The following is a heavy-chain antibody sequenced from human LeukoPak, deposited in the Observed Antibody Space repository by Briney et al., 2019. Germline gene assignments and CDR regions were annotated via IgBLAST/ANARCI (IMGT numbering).Heavy chain of an antibody. CDR3: ARSYYYDSSHTVDY. Sequence: GRSLRLSCAASGFTFSSYGMHWVRRAPGKGLEWVAVIWYDGSNKYYADSVKGRFTISRDNSKNTLYLQMNSLRAEDTAVYYCARSYYYDSSHTVDYWGQGTLVTVSS. J-gene: IGHJ4*02. CDR1: GFTFSSYG. CDR2: IWYDGSNK. D-gene: IGHD3-22*01. V-gene: IGHV3-33*01.